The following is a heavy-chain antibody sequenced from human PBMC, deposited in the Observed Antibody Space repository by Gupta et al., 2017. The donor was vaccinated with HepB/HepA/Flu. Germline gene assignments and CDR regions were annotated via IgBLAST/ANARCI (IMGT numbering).Heavy chain of an antibody. Sequence: LLKPSETLSLTCAVYGGSFSGYYWSWIRQPPGKGLEWIGEINHSGSTNYNPSLKSRVTISVDTSKNQFSLKLSSVTAADTAVYYCARVKWFGELSAPWFDPWGQGTLVTVSS. CDR3: ARVKWFGELSAPWFDP. CDR2: INHSGST. D-gene: IGHD3-10*01. J-gene: IGHJ5*02. CDR1: GGSFSGYY. V-gene: IGHV4-34*01.